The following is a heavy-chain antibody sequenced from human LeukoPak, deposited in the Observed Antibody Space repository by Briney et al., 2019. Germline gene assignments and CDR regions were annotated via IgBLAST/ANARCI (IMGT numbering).Heavy chain of an antibody. Sequence: ASVKVSCKAPGYTFTGYYIHWVRQAPGQGLEWMGRINPDTGGTDYAQKFQGRITMTRDTSITTAYMELSRLTSDDTAVYYCAKVPPSITAAGNWLDPWGQGALVTVSS. D-gene: IGHD6-13*01. CDR2: INPDTGGT. J-gene: IGHJ5*02. V-gene: IGHV1-2*06. CDR1: GYTFTGYY. CDR3: AKVPPSITAAGNWLDP.